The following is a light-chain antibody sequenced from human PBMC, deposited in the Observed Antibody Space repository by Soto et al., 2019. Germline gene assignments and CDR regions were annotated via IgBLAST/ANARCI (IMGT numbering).Light chain of an antibody. CDR2: DAS. Sequence: EIVLTQSPATLSLSPGERATLSCRASQSVSSYLAWYQQKPGQAPRLLIYDASNRATGIPARFSGSGSGTDFTLTTSSLEPEVFAVYYCQKRSNWPRAFGGGTKGEIK. CDR1: QSVSSY. J-gene: IGKJ4*01. V-gene: IGKV3-11*01. CDR3: QKRSNWPRA.